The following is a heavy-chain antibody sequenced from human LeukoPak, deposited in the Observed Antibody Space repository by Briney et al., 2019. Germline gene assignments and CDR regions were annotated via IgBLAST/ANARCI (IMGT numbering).Heavy chain of an antibody. V-gene: IGHV4-39*07. CDR3: AGTAVAGYYFDY. CDR2: IYYSGST. D-gene: IGHD6-19*01. J-gene: IGHJ4*02. Sequence: SETLSLTCTVSGGSISSSSYYWGWIRQPPGKGLEWIGSIYYSGSTNYNPSLKSRVTISVDTSKNQFSLKLSSVTAADTAVYYCAGTAVAGYYFDYWGQGTLVTVSS. CDR1: GGSISSSSYY.